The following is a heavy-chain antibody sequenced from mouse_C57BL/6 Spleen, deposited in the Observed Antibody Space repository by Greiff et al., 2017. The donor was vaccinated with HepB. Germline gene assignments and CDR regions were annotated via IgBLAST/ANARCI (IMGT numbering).Heavy chain of an antibody. J-gene: IGHJ2*01. CDR1: GYAFTNYL. CDR2: INPGSGGT. Sequence: QVQLQQSGAELVRPGTSVKVSCKASGYAFTNYLIEWVKQRPGQGLEWIGVINPGSGGTNYNEKFKGKATLTADKSSSTAYMQLSSLTSEDSAVYFCARGGPFYDEGSYFDYWGQGTTLTVSS. V-gene: IGHV1-54*01. D-gene: IGHD2-12*01. CDR3: ARGGPFYDEGSYFDY.